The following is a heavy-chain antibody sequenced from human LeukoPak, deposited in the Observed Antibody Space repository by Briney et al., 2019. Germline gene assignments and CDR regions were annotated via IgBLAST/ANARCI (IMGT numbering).Heavy chain of an antibody. V-gene: IGHV3-74*01. D-gene: IGHD2/OR15-2a*01. CDR1: GFTFSSYW. CDR3: ARDIDYFALDS. Sequence: GGSLRLSCAASGFTFSSYWMHWVRQAPGEGLVWFSRINGDGSSTSYADSVKGRFTISRDNAKNSLYLQMNSLRAEDTGVYYCARDIDYFALDSWGQGALVTVSS. J-gene: IGHJ4*02. CDR2: INGDGSST.